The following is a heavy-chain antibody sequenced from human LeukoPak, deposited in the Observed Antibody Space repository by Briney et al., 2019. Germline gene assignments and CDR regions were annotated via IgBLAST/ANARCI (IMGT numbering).Heavy chain of an antibody. CDR2: INHSGST. Sequence: SETLSLTCAVYGGSFSGYYWSWIRQPPGKGLEWIGEINHSGSTNYNPSLKSRVTISVDTSKNQFSLKLSSVTAADTAVYYCARGYCSSTSCYDAFDIWGQGTMVTVSS. CDR3: ARGYCSSTSCYDAFDI. D-gene: IGHD2-2*01. CDR1: GGSFSGYY. J-gene: IGHJ3*02. V-gene: IGHV4-34*01.